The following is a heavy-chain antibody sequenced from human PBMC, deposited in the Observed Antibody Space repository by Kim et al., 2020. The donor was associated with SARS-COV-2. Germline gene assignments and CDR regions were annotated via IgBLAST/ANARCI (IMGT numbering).Heavy chain of an antibody. J-gene: IGHJ4*02. V-gene: IGHV1-69*13. D-gene: IGHD1-26*01. Sequence: SVKVSCKASGGTFSSYAISWVRQAPGQGLEWMGGIIPIFGTANYAQKFQGRVTITADESTSTAYMELSSLRSEDTAVYYCARVSLKSVIVGATTYYFDYWGQGTLVTVSS. CDR2: IIPIFGTA. CDR1: GGTFSSYA. CDR3: ARVSLKSVIVGATTYYFDY.